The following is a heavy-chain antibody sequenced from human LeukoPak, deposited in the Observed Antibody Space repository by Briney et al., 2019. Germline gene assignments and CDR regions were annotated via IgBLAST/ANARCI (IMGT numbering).Heavy chain of an antibody. J-gene: IGHJ4*02. CDR3: AREEQGWELLNYFDY. CDR2: ISSSGSTI. CDR1: GFTFSSYE. V-gene: IGHV3-48*03. Sequence: SGGSLRLSCAASGFTFSSYEMNWVRQAPGKGLEWVSYISSSGSTIYYADSVKGRFTISRDNAKNSLYLQMNSLRAEDTAVYYCAREEQGWELLNYFDYWGQGTLVTVSS. D-gene: IGHD1-26*01.